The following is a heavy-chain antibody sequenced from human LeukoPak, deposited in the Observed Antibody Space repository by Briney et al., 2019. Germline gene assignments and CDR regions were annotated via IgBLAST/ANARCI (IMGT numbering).Heavy chain of an antibody. CDR3: AKDRTPWFGESPFDY. D-gene: IGHD3-10*01. V-gene: IGHV3-30*18. J-gene: IGHJ4*02. Sequence: QPGGSLRLSCTASGSTFSSYGMHWVRQAPGKGLEWVAVISYDGSNKYYADSVKGRFTISRDNSKNTLYLQMNSLRAEDTAVYYCAKDRTPWFGESPFDYWGQGTLVTVSS. CDR2: ISYDGSNK. CDR1: GSTFSSYG.